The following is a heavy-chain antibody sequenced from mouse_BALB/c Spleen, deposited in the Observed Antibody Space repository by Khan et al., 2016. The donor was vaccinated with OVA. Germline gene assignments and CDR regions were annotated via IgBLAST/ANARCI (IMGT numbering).Heavy chain of an antibody. V-gene: IGHV1-7*01. CDR3: VNHGSSSAWFTY. D-gene: IGHD1-1*01. Sequence: QVQLKESGPELAKPGASVKMSCKASGYTFTNYWMHWVKQRPGQGLEWIGYINPSTGYTEYNQKFKDKATLTADKSSSTAYMQLSSLTSEDSAVYYCVNHGSSSAWFTYWCQGTLVTVSA. J-gene: IGHJ3*01. CDR1: GYTFTNYW. CDR2: INPSTGYT.